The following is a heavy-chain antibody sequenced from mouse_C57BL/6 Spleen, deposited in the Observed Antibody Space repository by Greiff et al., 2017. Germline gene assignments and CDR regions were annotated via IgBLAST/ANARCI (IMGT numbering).Heavy chain of an antibody. D-gene: IGHD1-1*01. CDR3: ARDRTVDYFDY. J-gene: IGHJ2*01. Sequence: EVQRVESGPGLVKPSQSLSLTCSVTGYSITSGYYWNWIRQFPGNKLEWMGYISYDGSNNYNPSLKNRISITRDTSTNQFFLKLNSVTTEDTATYYCARDRTVDYFDYWGQGTTLTVSS. CDR1: GYSITSGYY. V-gene: IGHV3-6*01. CDR2: ISYDGSN.